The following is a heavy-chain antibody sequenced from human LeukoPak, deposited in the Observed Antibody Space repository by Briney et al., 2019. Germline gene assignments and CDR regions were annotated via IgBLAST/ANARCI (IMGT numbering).Heavy chain of an antibody. D-gene: IGHD5-12*01. V-gene: IGHV4-61*02. Sequence: SETLSLTCTVSGGSISSGSYYWSWIRQPAGKGLEWIGRIYTSGSTNYNPSLKSRVTMSVDTSKNQFSLKLSSVTAADTAVYYCARAKRYSGYDYPDYWGQGTLVTVSS. CDR1: GGSISSGSYY. CDR2: IYTSGST. CDR3: ARAKRYSGYDYPDY. J-gene: IGHJ4*02.